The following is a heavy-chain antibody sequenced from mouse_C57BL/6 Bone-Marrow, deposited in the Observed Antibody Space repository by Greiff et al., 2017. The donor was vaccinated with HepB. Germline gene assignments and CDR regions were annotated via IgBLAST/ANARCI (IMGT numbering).Heavy chain of an antibody. CDR2: IDPENGDT. D-gene: IGHD1-1*01. V-gene: IGHV14-4*01. CDR1: GFNIKDDY. J-gene: IGHJ3*01. CDR3: TYYDGSSPFAY. Sequence: VQLQQSGAELVRPGASVKLSCTASGFNIKDDYMHWVKQRPEQGLEWIGWIDPENGDTDYASKFQGKATITADTSSNTAYLQLSSLTSEDTAVYYCTYYDGSSPFAYWGQGTLVTVSA.